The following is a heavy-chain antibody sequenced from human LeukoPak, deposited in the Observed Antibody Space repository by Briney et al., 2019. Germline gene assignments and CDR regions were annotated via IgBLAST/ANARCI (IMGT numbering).Heavy chain of an antibody. Sequence: SETLSLTCAVSDGSISNNFWWLWVRQPPGKGLEWIGEIYHSGNTNYNPSLKSRVTISVDKSKNQFSLKLNSVTAADTAVYYCARVVTGATFRFDPWGQGTLVTVSS. D-gene: IGHD1-20*01. CDR2: IYHSGNT. CDR1: DGSISNNFW. J-gene: IGHJ5*02. CDR3: ARVVTGATFRFDP. V-gene: IGHV4-4*02.